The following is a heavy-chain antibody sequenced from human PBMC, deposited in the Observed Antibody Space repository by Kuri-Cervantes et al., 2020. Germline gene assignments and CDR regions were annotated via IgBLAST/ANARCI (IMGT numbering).Heavy chain of an antibody. Sequence: ASVKVSCKASGYTFTSYYLHWVRQAPGQGLEWMGIINPSGGSTSYAQKFQGRVTMTRDTSTSTVYMELSSLRSEDTAVYYCARDQYRAAMVRGVYPSSFDYWGQGTLVAVSS. CDR1: GYTFTSYY. J-gene: IGHJ4*02. D-gene: IGHD3-10*01. V-gene: IGHV1-46*01. CDR2: INPSGGST. CDR3: ARDQYRAAMVRGVYPSSFDY.